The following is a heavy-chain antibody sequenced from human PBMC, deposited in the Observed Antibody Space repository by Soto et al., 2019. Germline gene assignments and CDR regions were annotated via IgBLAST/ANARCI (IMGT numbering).Heavy chain of an antibody. CDR2: IILALGTP. Sequence: QVLLVQSGAEMKQPGSSVSVSCKASGDSFTNYAFTWVRQSPGQGPEWLGGIILALGTPHYSQRFQGRLTLTADESSSTVYMELGSLSLDDTAVYYWGRYCTNTKCRGGYYLDLWGQGTLLTVSS. V-gene: IGHV1-69*01. D-gene: IGHD2-8*01. J-gene: IGHJ5*02. CDR1: GDSFTNYA. CDR3: GRYCTNTKCRGGYYLDL.